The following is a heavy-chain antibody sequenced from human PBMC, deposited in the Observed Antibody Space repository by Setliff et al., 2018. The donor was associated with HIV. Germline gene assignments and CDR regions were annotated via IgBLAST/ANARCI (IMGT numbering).Heavy chain of an antibody. V-gene: IGHV3-30*02. CDR1: GFTFSTYG. Sequence: LRLSCAVSGFTFSTYGMHWVRQAPGKGLEWVTFIEHDGSKKFYADSVKGRFTISRDNSKNTLYLQMNSLRAEDTAIYYRAKNPGRSGYYDWGQGTLVTVS. D-gene: IGHD3-22*01. CDR2: IEHDGSKK. J-gene: IGHJ4*02. CDR3: AKNPGRSGYYD.